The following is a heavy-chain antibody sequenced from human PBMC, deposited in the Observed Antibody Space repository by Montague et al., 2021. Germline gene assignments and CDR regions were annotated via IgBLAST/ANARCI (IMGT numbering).Heavy chain of an antibody. D-gene: IGHD6-13*01. Sequence: SLRLSCAASGFTFSGYAMSWVRQAPGKGLEWVSVTSATGGGTFYADSVKGRFIISRDNSKNTLFLQMNSLRADDTAVYYCAKNRAAPGRSCFDYWGQGTLATVSS. CDR3: AKNRAAPGRSCFDY. J-gene: IGHJ4*02. V-gene: IGHV3-23*01. CDR1: GFTFSGYA. CDR2: TSATGGGT.